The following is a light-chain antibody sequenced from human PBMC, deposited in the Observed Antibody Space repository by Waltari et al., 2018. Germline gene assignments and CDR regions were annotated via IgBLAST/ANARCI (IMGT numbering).Light chain of an antibody. CDR2: WAS. CDR1: QTVLYSSNNKNY. Sequence: DIVMTQSPDSLAVSLGERATINCKSSQTVLYSSNNKNYLAWYQQRPGQPPKLLIYWASTRESGVPDRFSGSGSGTDVTLTISSLQAEDVAVYYCQQYYSTLFTFGPGTKVDIK. V-gene: IGKV4-1*01. J-gene: IGKJ3*01. CDR3: QQYYSTLFT.